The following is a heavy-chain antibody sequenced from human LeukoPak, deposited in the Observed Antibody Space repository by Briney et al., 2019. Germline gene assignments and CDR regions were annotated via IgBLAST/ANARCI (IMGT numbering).Heavy chain of an antibody. CDR2: INPSGGST. Sequence: GASVKVSCKASGYTFTNYYMHWVRQAPGQGLEWMGIINPSGGSTSYAQKFQGRVTMTRDTSTSTVYMELSSLRSEDTAVYYCAFIAARHPFDYWGQGTLVTVSS. J-gene: IGHJ4*02. CDR3: AFIAARHPFDY. V-gene: IGHV1-46*03. CDR1: GYTFTNYY. D-gene: IGHD6-6*01.